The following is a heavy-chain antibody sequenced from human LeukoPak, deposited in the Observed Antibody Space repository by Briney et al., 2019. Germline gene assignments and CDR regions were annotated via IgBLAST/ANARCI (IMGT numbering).Heavy chain of an antibody. CDR2: ISGTGTST. V-gene: IGHV3-23*01. D-gene: IGHD6-19*01. Sequence: GGSLRLSCAASGFTFNSYAMSWVRQAPGKGLEWVSGISGTGTSTYYADSVKGRFTISRDNSKNTLYLQMNSLRAEDTAVYYCAKEKIGGWYYFDYWGLGTLVTVSS. J-gene: IGHJ4*02. CDR1: GFTFNSYA. CDR3: AKEKIGGWYYFDY.